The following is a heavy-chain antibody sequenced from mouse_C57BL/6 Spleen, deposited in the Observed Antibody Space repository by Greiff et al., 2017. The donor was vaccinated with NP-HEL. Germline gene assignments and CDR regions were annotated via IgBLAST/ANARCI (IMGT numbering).Heavy chain of an antibody. V-gene: IGHV1-47*01. CDR1: GYTFTTYP. CDR3: ARGYYCSSSYSFDY. CDR2: FHPYNDDT. Sequence: QVQLQQSGAELVKPGASVKMSCKASGYTFTTYPIEWVKQNHGKSLEWIGNFHPYNDDTKYNEKFKGKATLTVEKSSSTVYLELSRLTSDVSSVYYCARGYYCSSSYSFDYWGQGTTLTVSS. D-gene: IGHD1-1*01. J-gene: IGHJ2*01.